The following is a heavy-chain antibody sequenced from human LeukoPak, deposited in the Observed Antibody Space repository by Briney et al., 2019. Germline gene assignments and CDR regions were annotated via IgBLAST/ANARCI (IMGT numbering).Heavy chain of an antibody. V-gene: IGHV1-2*02. CDR3: ARTIRIAVAGNHLDF. CDR1: GYTFTDYY. CDR2: LSPNSGGT. Sequence: ASVKVSCKTSGYTFTDYYMHWVRQAPGQGLEWVGWLSPNSGGTNYAQKFQGRVTMTRDTSINTAYMELSRLTSDDTAVYYCARTIRIAVAGNHLDFWGQGTLVTVPS. D-gene: IGHD6-19*01. J-gene: IGHJ4*02.